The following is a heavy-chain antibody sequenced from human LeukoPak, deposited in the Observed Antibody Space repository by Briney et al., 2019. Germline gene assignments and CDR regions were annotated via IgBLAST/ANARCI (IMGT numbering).Heavy chain of an antibody. CDR3: ARSIAVASFWFDP. J-gene: IGHJ5*02. V-gene: IGHV4-34*01. Sequence: SETLSLTCAVYGGSFSGYYWSWIRQPPGKGLEWIGEINHSGSTNYNPSLKSRVTISVDTSKNQFSLKLSSVTAADTAVYYCARSIAVASFWFDPWGQGTLVTVSS. CDR2: INHSGST. D-gene: IGHD6-19*01. CDR1: GGSFSGYY.